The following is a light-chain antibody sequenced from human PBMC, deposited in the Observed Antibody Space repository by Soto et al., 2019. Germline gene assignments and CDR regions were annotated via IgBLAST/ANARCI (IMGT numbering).Light chain of an antibody. J-gene: IGLJ2*01. CDR1: SGHSSYA. V-gene: IGLV4-69*01. Sequence: QLVLTQSPSASASLGASVKLTCTLSSGHSSYAIAWHQQQPEKGPRYLMKLSSDGSHSKGAGLPDRFSGSSSGAERYLTISSLQSEDEADYYCQTWDTGARVVFGGGTKVTVL. CDR2: LSSDGSH. CDR3: QTWDTGARVV.